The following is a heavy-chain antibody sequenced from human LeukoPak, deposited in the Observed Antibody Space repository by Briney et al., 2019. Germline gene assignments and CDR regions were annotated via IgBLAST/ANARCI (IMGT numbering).Heavy chain of an antibody. CDR3: ARVTGYLL. CDR2: ISSSGSNI. CDR1: GFTFSSYE. D-gene: IGHD3-9*01. Sequence: GGSLRLSCAASGFTFSSYEMNWVRQAPGKGLEWVSYISSSGSNIYYADSVKGRFTISRDNAKNSLYLQMNSLRAEDTAVYYCARVTGYLLWGQGTLVTVSS. V-gene: IGHV3-48*03. J-gene: IGHJ4*02.